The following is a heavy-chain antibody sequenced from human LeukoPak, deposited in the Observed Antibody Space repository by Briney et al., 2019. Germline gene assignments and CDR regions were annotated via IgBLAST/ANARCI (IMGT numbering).Heavy chain of an antibody. V-gene: IGHV1-8*01. CDR1: GYTFTSYD. D-gene: IGHD6-13*01. CDR3: ARGSGSSSWYNLLYYYMDV. J-gene: IGHJ6*03. CDR2: MNPNSGNT. Sequence: GASVKVSCKASGYTFTSYDINWVRQATGQGVEWMGWMNPNSGNTGYAQKFQGRVTMTRNTSISTAYMELSSLRSEDTAVYYCARGSGSSSWYNLLYYYMDVWGKGTTVTVSS.